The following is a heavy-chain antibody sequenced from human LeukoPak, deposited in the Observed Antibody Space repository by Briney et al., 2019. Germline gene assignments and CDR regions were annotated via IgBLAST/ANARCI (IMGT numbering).Heavy chain of an antibody. Sequence: SETLSLTCAVYGGSFSGYYWSWIRQPPGKGLEWIGEINHSGSTNYNPSLKSRVTISVDTSKNQFSLKLSSVTAADTAVYYCARDQGGVGYWGQGTLVTVSS. CDR2: INHSGST. CDR1: GGSFSGYY. J-gene: IGHJ4*02. D-gene: IGHD3-16*01. V-gene: IGHV4-34*01. CDR3: ARDQGGVGY.